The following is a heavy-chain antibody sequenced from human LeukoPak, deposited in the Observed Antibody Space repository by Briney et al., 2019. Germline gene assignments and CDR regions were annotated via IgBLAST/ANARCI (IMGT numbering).Heavy chain of an antibody. CDR2: IIPIFGTA. CDR1: GGTFSSYA. D-gene: IGHD3-22*01. CDR3: ARGADYYDSTGLGGDNWFDP. Sequence: SVKVSCKASGGTFSSYAISWARQAPGQGLEWMGGIIPIFGTANYAQKFQGRVTITADKSTSTAYMELSSLRSEDTAVYYCARGADYYDSTGLGGDNWFDPWGQGTLVTVSS. J-gene: IGHJ5*02. V-gene: IGHV1-69*06.